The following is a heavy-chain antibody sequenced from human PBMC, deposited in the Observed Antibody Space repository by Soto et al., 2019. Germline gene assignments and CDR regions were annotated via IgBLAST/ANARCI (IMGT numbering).Heavy chain of an antibody. CDR1: GGSISSDNYY. CDR2: IYYSGST. J-gene: IGHJ4*02. D-gene: IGHD3-22*01. Sequence: SETLSLTCTVSGGSISSDNYYWSWIRQHPGKGLKWIGYIYYSGSTYYNPSLKSRVTISVDTSKNQFSLKLSSVTAADTAVYYCARGTAYSYDSSGYYSLRIDYWGQGTLVTVSS. V-gene: IGHV4-31*03. CDR3: ARGTAYSYDSSGYYSLRIDY.